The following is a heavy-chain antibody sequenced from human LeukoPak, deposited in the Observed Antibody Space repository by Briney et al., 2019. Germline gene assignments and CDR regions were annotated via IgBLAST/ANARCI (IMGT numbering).Heavy chain of an antibody. CDR2: IYSGGST. CDR3: ARDIGGGVGTIMY. J-gene: IGHJ4*02. V-gene: IGHV3-66*02. D-gene: IGHD3-16*01. CDR1: GFIVSSNY. Sequence: GGSLRLSCAASGFIVSSNYMSWVRQAPGKGLEWVSVIYSGGSTYYADSVKGRFTISRDNSKNTLYLQMNSLKAEDTAVYYCARDIGGGVGTIMYWGQGTLVTVSS.